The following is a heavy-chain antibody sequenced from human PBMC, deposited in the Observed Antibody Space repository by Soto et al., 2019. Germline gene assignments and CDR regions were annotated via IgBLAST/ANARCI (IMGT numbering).Heavy chain of an antibody. CDR1: GGSFSGYY. J-gene: IGHJ4*02. CDR2: INHSGST. D-gene: IGHD6-19*01. CDR3: ARRGSGIDY. Sequence: SETLSLTCAVYGGSFSGYYWTWIRQPPGTGLEWIGEINHSGSTNYNPSLKSRVTISVDTSKNQFSLKLTSVTAADTAVYYCARRGSGIDYWGQGTLVTVSS. V-gene: IGHV4-34*01.